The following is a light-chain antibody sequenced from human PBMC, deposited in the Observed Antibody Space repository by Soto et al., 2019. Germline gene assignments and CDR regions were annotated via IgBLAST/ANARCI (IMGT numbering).Light chain of an antibody. J-gene: IGLJ3*02. CDR2: YDN. CDR1: NSNIGSNT. Sequence: QPVLTQPPSASGTPGQRVTISCSGSNSNIGSNTVNWYQQLPGTAPKLLIYYDNLRPSGVPDRISGSKSGNTASLTISGLQAEDEADYYCSSYTSSSTLVFGGGTKLTVL. V-gene: IGLV1-44*01. CDR3: SSYTSSSTLV.